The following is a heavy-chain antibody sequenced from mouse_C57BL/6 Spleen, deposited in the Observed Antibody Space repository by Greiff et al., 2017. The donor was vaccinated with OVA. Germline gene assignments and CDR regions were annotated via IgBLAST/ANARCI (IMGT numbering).Heavy chain of an antibody. CDR2: ISSGGDYI. J-gene: IGHJ3*01. D-gene: IGHD2-4*01. Sequence: EVQLVESGEGLVKPGGSLKLSCAASGFTFSSYAMSWVRQTPEKRLEWVAYISSGGDYIYYADTVKGRFTISRDNARNTLYLQMSSLKSEDTAMYYCTRGGIYYDYDGVAYWGQGTLVTVSA. V-gene: IGHV5-9-1*02. CDR1: GFTFSSYA. CDR3: TRGGIYYDYDGVAY.